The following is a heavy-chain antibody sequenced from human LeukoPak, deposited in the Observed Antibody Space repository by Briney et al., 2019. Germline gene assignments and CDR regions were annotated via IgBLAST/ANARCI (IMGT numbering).Heavy chain of an antibody. CDR2: INHSGST. J-gene: IGHJ4*02. CDR1: GGSFSGYY. D-gene: IGHD3-10*01. Sequence: PSETLSLTCAVYGGSFSGYYWSWIRQPPGKGLEWIGEINHSGSTNYNPSLKSRVTISVDTSKNQFSLKLSSVTAADTAVYYCARGQTRITMVRGAAFDYWDQGTLVTVSS. V-gene: IGHV4-34*01. CDR3: ARGQTRITMVRGAAFDY.